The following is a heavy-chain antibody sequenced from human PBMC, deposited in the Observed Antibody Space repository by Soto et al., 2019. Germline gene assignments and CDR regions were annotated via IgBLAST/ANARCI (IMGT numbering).Heavy chain of an antibody. CDR1: GFTVSTYG. Sequence: QVQLVESGGGVVQPGRTLRLSCAVSGFTVSTYGMHCVRQASGKGLEWMAVISRDGRTKFYADSVKGRFTISRDNSRNTLFLEMNSLRGDDMAVYYCTGEVASGYWGQRTLVIVSS. D-gene: IGHD2-8*02. V-gene: IGHV3-30*03. CDR3: TGEVASGY. J-gene: IGHJ4*02. CDR2: ISRDGRTK.